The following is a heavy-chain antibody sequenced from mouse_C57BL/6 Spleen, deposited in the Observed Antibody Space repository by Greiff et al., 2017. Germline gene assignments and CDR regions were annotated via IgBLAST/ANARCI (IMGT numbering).Heavy chain of an antibody. CDR1: GFTFSSYA. V-gene: IGHV5-4*01. Sequence: EVQRVASGGGLVKPGGSLKLSCAASGFTFSSYAMSWVRQTPEKRLEWVATISDGGSYTYYPDNVKGRFTISRDNAKNNLYLQMSHLKSEDTAMYYCARRAIVTTFFAYWGQGTLVTVSA. J-gene: IGHJ3*01. CDR3: ARRAIVTTFFAY. CDR2: ISDGGSYT. D-gene: IGHD2-5*01.